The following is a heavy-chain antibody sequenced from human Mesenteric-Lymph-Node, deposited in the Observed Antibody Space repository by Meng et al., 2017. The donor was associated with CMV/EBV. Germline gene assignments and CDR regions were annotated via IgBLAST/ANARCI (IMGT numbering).Heavy chain of an antibody. CDR2: VAYDGSND. D-gene: IGHD2-21*01. CDR1: GFSFTAYS. Sequence: GGSLRLSCAASGFSFTAYSMHWVRQAPGKGLQWVAVVAYDGSNDFYMDSVKGRFTISRDNSKNTLYLQMNSLRAEDTAIYYCTKEGYVVVREGWGMDVWGQGTTVTVSS. J-gene: IGHJ6*02. CDR3: TKEGYVVVREGWGMDV. V-gene: IGHV3-30*07.